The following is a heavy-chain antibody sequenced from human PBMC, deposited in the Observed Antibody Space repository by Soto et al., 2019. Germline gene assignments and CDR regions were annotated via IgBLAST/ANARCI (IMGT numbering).Heavy chain of an antibody. D-gene: IGHD2-21*02. CDR2: IYYSGST. CDR3: ARTVVVTANNWFDP. J-gene: IGHJ5*02. CDR1: GGSISSYY. V-gene: IGHV4-59*01. Sequence: SETLSLTCTVSGGSISSYYWSWIRQPPGKGLEWIGYIYYSGSTNYNPSLKSRVTISVDTSKNQFSLKLSSVTAADTAVYYCARTVVVTANNWFDPWGQGTLVTVS.